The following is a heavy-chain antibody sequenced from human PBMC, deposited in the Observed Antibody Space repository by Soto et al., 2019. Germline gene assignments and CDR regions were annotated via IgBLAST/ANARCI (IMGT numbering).Heavy chain of an antibody. CDR2: IIRIFGTE. J-gene: IGHJ6*02. CDR3: ARDRIAGSKYYYGMDV. V-gene: IGHV1-69*01. Sequence: QVQLVQSGAEVKKPGSSVRVSCKASGGTFSSYAISWVRQAPGQGLEWMGGIIRIFGTENYAQKFQGRVTITTDESTSTAYMELSSLRSEATAVYYCARDRIAGSKYYYGMDVWGQGTTVTVSS. D-gene: IGHD6-13*01. CDR1: GGTFSSYA.